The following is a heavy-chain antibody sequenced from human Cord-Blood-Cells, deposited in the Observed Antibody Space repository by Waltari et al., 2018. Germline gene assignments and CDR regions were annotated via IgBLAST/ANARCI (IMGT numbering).Heavy chain of an antibody. CDR3: ARVLWGSGSYYFDY. V-gene: IGHV3-74*01. Sequence: EVQLVESGGGLVQPGGSLRLSCAASGFTFSSYWMHWVRQAPGKGLVWVSRSNSDGSSTSYADSVKGRFTISRDNAKNTLYLQMNSLRAEDTAVYYCARVLWGSGSYYFDYWGQGTLVTVSS. D-gene: IGHD3-10*01. J-gene: IGHJ4*02. CDR1: GFTFSSYW. CDR2: SNSDGSST.